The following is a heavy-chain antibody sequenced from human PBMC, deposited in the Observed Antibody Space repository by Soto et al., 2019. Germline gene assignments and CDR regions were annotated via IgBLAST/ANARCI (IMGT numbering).Heavy chain of an antibody. J-gene: IGHJ1*01. CDR3: ARGWGGYFQH. D-gene: IGHD7-27*01. Sequence: QVQLQESGPGLVKPSETLSLTCTVSGGSISSYYWSWIRQPPGKGLEWIGYIYYSGSTNYNPSLXSXAXIXXATSKNQFSLKLSSVTAADKAVYYCARGWGGYFQHWGQGTLVTVSS. CDR2: IYYSGST. V-gene: IGHV4-59*01. CDR1: GGSISSYY.